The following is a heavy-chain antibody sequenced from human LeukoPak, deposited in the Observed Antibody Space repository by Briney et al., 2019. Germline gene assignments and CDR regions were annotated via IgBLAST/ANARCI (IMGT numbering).Heavy chain of an antibody. D-gene: IGHD3-22*01. CDR2: INPSGGST. V-gene: IGHV1-46*01. CDR3: ARAKFSNYYDSSGYDY. Sequence: ASVKVSCKESGYTFTSYYMHWVRQAPGQGLEWMGIINPSGGSTSYAQKFQGRVTMTRDTSTSTVYMELSSLRSEDTAVYYCARAKFSNYYDSSGYDYWGQGTLVTVSS. J-gene: IGHJ4*02. CDR1: GYTFTSYY.